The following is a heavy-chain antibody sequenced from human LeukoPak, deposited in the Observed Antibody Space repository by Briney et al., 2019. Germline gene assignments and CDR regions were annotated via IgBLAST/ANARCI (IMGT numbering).Heavy chain of an antibody. CDR2: IYYSGST. J-gene: IGHJ5*02. V-gene: IGHV4-39*01. Sequence: SETLSLTCTVSGGSISSSSYYWGWIRQPPGKGLEWIGSIYYSGSTYYNPSLKSRVTISVDTSKNQFSLKLSSVTAADTAVYYCAILTIFAYWFDPWGQGALDTVSS. CDR1: GGSISSSSYY. D-gene: IGHD3-3*01. CDR3: AILTIFAYWFDP.